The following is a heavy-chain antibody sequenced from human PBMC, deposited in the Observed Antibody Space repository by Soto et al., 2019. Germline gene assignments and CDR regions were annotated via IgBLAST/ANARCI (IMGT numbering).Heavy chain of an antibody. D-gene: IGHD3-10*01. V-gene: IGHV3-15*01. CDR2: IKSKTDGGTT. Sequence: GGSLRLSCAASGFTFSNAWMSWVRQAPGKGLEWVGRIKSKTDGGTTDYAAPVKGRFTISRDDSKNTLYLQMNSLKTEDTAVYYCTTDEYGSGSCYKGGTGHYYFDYWGQGTLVTVSS. CDR1: GFTFSNAW. CDR3: TTDEYGSGSCYKGGTGHYYFDY. J-gene: IGHJ4*02.